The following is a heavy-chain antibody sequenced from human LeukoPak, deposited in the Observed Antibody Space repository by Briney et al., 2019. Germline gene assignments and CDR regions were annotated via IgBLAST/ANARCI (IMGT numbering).Heavy chain of an antibody. D-gene: IGHD3-22*01. CDR3: ARDYYDSRGEAFDI. CDR2: IFYVGST. CDR1: GDSIGSHY. V-gene: IGHV4-59*11. J-gene: IGHJ3*02. Sequence: PSEALSLTCTVSGDSIGSHYWSWIRQPPGKGLEWIGYIFYVGSTNYNPSLKSRVTISVDTSKNQFSLKLNSVTAADTAVYYCARDYYDSRGEAFDIWGQGQWSPSL.